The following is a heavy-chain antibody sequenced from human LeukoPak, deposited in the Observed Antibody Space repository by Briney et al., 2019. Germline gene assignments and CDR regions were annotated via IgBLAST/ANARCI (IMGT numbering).Heavy chain of an antibody. CDR1: GFTFDDYA. CDR3: AKEGGSTSI. V-gene: IGHV3-9*01. J-gene: IGHJ3*02. Sequence: QPGGSLRLSCAASGFTFDDYAMHWVRQAPGKGLEWVSGISWNSGSIGYADSVKGRFTISRDNAKNSLYLQMNSLRAEDTALCYCAKEGGSTSIWGQGTMVTVSS. CDR2: ISWNSGSI. D-gene: IGHD6-13*01.